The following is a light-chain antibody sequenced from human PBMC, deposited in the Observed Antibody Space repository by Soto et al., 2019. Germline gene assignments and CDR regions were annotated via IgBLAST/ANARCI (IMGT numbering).Light chain of an antibody. J-gene: IGKJ5*01. V-gene: IGKV1-33*01. Sequence: DIQMTQSPSSLSASVGDRVTITCQASQDITNYLNWYQQKPGRAPRLLLYDASSLETGVPSRFSGSGSGTDSTLTISSLQPEDVATYYCQHYDHLPITFGQGTRLEMK. CDR3: QHYDHLPIT. CDR1: QDITNY. CDR2: DAS.